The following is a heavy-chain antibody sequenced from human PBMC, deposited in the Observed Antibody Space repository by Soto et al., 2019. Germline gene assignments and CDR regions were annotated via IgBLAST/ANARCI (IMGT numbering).Heavy chain of an antibody. D-gene: IGHD2-8*02. J-gene: IGHJ4*02. CDR2: INHSGST. CDR1: GGSFSGYY. CDR3: ARDKITGLFDY. V-gene: IGHV4-34*01. Sequence: QVQLQQWGAGLLKPSETLSLTCAVYGGSFSGYYWTWIRQPPGTGLEWIGEINHSGSTNYNPSLKSRVTISVDTSKNQVSLKLTSVTAADTAVDDGARDKITGLFDYWGQGTLVTVSS.